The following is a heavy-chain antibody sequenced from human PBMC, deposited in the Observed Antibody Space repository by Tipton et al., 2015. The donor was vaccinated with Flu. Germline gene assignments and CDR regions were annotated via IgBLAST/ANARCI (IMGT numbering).Heavy chain of an antibody. CDR3: ARDSYGSSWTGGAFDI. V-gene: IGHV4-39*07. CDR1: GGSISSSSYY. CDR2: IYYSGST. J-gene: IGHJ3*02. Sequence: TLSLTCTVSGGSISSSSYYWGWIRQPPGKGLGWIGSIYYSGSTYYNPSLKSRVTISVDTSKNQFSLKLSSVTAADTAVYYCARDSYGSSWTGGAFDIWGQGTMVTVSS. D-gene: IGHD6-13*01.